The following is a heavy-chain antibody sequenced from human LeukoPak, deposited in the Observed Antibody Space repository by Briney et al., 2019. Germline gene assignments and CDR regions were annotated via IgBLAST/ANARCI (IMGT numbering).Heavy chain of an antibody. CDR3: STDNDYGDYGFDY. V-gene: IGHV3-15*01. Sequence: PGGSLRLSCAASGFTFPNAWMTWVRQAPGKGLEWVGRIKRKSDGGTADYAAAVQGRFTISRDDSNDPLYLQMNTLKTEDTAVYYCSTDNDYGDYGFDYWGQGTLVTVSS. J-gene: IGHJ4*02. CDR2: IKRKSDGGTA. D-gene: IGHD4-17*01. CDR1: GFTFPNAW.